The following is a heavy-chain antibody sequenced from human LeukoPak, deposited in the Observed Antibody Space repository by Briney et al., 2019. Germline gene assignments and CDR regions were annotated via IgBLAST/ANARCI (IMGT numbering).Heavy chain of an antibody. J-gene: IGHJ4*02. V-gene: IGHV4-4*07. CDR1: GGSISSYY. D-gene: IGHD5-12*01. CDR2: IYTSGST. CDR3: ARSKGRGYSGYDYSFDY. Sequence: SETLSLTCTVSGGSISSYYWSWIRQPAGKGLEWIGRIYTSGSTNYNPYLKSRVTMSVDTSKNQFSLKLSSVTAADTAVYYCARSKGRGYSGYDYSFDYWGQGTLVTVSS.